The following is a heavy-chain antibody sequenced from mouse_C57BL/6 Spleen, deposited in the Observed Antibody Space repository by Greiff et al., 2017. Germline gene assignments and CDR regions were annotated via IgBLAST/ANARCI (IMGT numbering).Heavy chain of an antibody. D-gene: IGHD2-4*01. V-gene: IGHV5-4*01. CDR3: ASHYDYGTWFAY. CDR1: GFTFSSYA. Sequence: EVQLVESGGGLVKPGGSLKLSCAASGFTFSSYAMSWVRQTPEKRLEWVATISDGGSYTYYPDNVKGRFTISRDNAKNNLYLQMSHLTSEDTAMYYCASHYDYGTWFAYWGQGTLVTVSA. J-gene: IGHJ3*01. CDR2: ISDGGSYT.